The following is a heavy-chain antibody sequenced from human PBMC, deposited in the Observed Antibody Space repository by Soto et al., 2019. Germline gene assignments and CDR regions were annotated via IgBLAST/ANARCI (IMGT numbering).Heavy chain of an antibody. J-gene: IGHJ2*01. CDR1: GGRFNNHA. D-gene: IGHD3-3*01. V-gene: IGHV1-69*01. CDR2: SVPIFGAA. CDR3: ARGAWTYWYFDL. Sequence: QAQLVQSGAEVKKPGSSVKVSCKASGGRFNNHAVNWVRQAPGQGLEWMGGSVPIFGAADYAQKFQGRVTITADESTSTSYMEISSLRSEDTAVYYCARGAWTYWYFDLWGPGTLVTVSS.